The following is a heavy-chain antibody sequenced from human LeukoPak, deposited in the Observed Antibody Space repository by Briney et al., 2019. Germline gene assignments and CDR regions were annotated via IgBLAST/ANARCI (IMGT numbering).Heavy chain of an antibody. CDR2: IYYSGST. CDR1: GFRFSSYA. D-gene: IGHD3/OR15-3a*01. V-gene: IGHV4-39*01. CDR3: ARHFGT. Sequence: GSLRLSCAASGFRFSSYAMSWVRQPPGKGLEWIGSIYYSGSTYYNPSLKSRVTISVDTSKNQFSLKLRSVTAADTAVYYCARHFGTWGQGTLVTVSS. J-gene: IGHJ4*02.